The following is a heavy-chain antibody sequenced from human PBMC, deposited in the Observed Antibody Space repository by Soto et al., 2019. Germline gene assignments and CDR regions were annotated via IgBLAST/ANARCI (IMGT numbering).Heavy chain of an antibody. V-gene: IGHV3-13*01. CDR1: GFTFSSYD. CDR3: ERQAIFGPVDAFDI. J-gene: IGHJ3*02. D-gene: IGHD3-3*01. CDR2: IGTAGDT. Sequence: PGGSLRLSCAASGFTFSSYDMHWVRQASGKGLEWVSAIGTAGDTYYPGSVKGRFTISRENAKNSLYLQMNSLRAGDTAVYYCERQAIFGPVDAFDIWGQGTMVTVSS.